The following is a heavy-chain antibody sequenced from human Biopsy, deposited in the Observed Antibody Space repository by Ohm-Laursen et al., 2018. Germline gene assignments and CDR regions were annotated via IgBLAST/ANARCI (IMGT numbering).Heavy chain of an antibody. J-gene: IGHJ6*02. CDR1: GNTFATYH. CDR2: ISPSGATT. Sequence: ASVKASCKASGNTFATYHIHWVRQAPGQGLEWMGVISPSGATTSFSQKFQGRITMTRDTSTGTVYMDLNSMGSEDPAVYYCARAGVGSDGTDSYYYGMDVWGPGTTVTVSS. V-gene: IGHV1-46*01. D-gene: IGHD5-24*01. CDR3: ARAGVGSDGTDSYYYGMDV.